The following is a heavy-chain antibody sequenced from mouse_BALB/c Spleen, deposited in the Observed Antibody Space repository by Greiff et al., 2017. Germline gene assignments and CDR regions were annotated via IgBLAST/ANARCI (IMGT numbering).Heavy chain of an antibody. Sequence: EVQVVESGGGLVKPGGSLKLSCAASGFTFSSYAMSWVRQTPEKRLEWVASISSGGSTYYPDSVKGRFTISRDNARNILYLQMSSLRSEDTAMYYCARGGYWVDYWGQGTTLTVSS. CDR2: ISSGGST. CDR3: ARGGYWVDY. D-gene: IGHD2-3*01. CDR1: GFTFSSYA. V-gene: IGHV5-6-5*01. J-gene: IGHJ2*01.